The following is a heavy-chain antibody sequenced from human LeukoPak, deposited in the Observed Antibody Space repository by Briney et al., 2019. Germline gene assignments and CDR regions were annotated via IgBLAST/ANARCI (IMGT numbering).Heavy chain of an antibody. CDR3: VRDYGRSGSFCGYYYGMDV. D-gene: IGHD1-26*01. CDR2: ISCISYLI. CDR1: GITFSSYS. J-gene: IGHJ6*04. Sequence: GGSLRLSCAASGITFSSYSMNWVRQAPGKGLEWISYISCISYLIHWAASLKGRFKIYRDNSKNSLYRKVYSLRDEDKAVYSCVRDYGRSGSFCGYYYGMDVGGKGTTVTVSS. V-gene: IGHV3-48*02.